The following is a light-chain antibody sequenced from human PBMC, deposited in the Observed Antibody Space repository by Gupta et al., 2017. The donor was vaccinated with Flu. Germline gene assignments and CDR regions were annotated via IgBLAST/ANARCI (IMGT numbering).Light chain of an antibody. CDR1: QSVSSN. CDR3: QQYNNWPPDT. CDR2: GAS. J-gene: IGKJ2*01. Sequence: EIVMTQSPATLSVSPGERATLSCRASQSVSSNLAWYQQKPGKAPRLLIYGASTRATGIPARFSGSGYGTEFTLTISSRQSEDFAVYYCQQYNNWPPDTFGQGTKMEIK. V-gene: IGKV3-15*01.